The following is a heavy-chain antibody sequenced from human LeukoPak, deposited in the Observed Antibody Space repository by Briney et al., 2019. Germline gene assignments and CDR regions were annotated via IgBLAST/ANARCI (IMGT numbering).Heavy chain of an antibody. CDR1: GGTFSSYA. D-gene: IGHD6-6*01. J-gene: IGHJ4*02. V-gene: IGHV1-69*05. Sequence: GSSVKVSCKASGGTFSSYAISWVRQAPGQGLEWMGRIIPIFGTANYAQKLQGRVTMTTDTSTSTAYMELRSLRSDDTAVYYCARGRKSIAARRAIDYWGQGTLVTVSS. CDR3: ARGRKSIAARRAIDY. CDR2: IIPIFGTA.